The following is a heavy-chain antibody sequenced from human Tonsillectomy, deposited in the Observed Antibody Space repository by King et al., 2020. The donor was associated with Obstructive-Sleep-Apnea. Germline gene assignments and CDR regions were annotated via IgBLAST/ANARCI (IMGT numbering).Heavy chain of an antibody. J-gene: IGHJ6*02. D-gene: IGHD6-13*01. CDR1: GLTFSSSV. CDR2: IVVGSGNT. Sequence: QLVQSGPEVKKPGTSVKVSCKASGLTFSSSVMQWVRQTRGQRLEWIGWIVVGSGNTNYTQKFQERVTITRDMSTTTAYMELSSLRSEDTAVYYCAATYTSSWNYYYGMDVWDQGTTVTVSS. V-gene: IGHV1-58*02. CDR3: AATYTSSWNYYYGMDV.